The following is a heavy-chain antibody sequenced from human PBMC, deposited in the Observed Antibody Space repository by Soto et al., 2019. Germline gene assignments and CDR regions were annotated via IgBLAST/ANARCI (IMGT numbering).Heavy chain of an antibody. Sequence: QPGGSLRLSCAASGFTFSSYGMHWVRQAPGKGLEWVAVIWYDGSNKYYADSVKGRFTISRDNSKNTLYLQMDSLRAEDTAVYYCAREGPSWYDILTGSSGGHWFDPWGQGTLVTVSS. V-gene: IGHV3-33*01. CDR2: IWYDGSNK. J-gene: IGHJ5*02. CDR3: AREGPSWYDILTGSSGGHWFDP. CDR1: GFTFSSYG. D-gene: IGHD3-9*01.